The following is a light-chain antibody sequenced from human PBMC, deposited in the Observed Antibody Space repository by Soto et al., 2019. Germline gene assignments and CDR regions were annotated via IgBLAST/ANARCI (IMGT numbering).Light chain of an antibody. CDR2: EVT. Sequence: QSVLTQPPSVSGSPGQSVTISCTGTSSDVGSYNSGAWYQQPPGTVPKLMIYEVTNRPSGVPDRFSGSKSGNTASLTISGREPEDEADYYCSSYTTSNTYVFGTGTQVTV. CDR1: SSDVGSYNS. J-gene: IGLJ1*01. V-gene: IGLV2-18*02. CDR3: SSYTTSNTYV.